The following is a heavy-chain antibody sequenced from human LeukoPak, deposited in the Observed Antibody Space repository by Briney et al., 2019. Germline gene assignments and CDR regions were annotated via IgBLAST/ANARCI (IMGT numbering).Heavy chain of an antibody. V-gene: IGHV3-23*01. D-gene: IGHD5-18*01. J-gene: IGHJ3*02. CDR3: AKGRYSYDNDAFDI. Sequence: GGSLRLSCAASGFTFSNAWMSWVRQTPEKGLEWVSAISGSGGSTYYADSVKGRFTISRDNSKNTLYLQMNSLRAEDTAVYYCAKGRYSYDNDAFDIWGQGTMVTVSS. CDR1: GFTFSNAW. CDR2: ISGSGGST.